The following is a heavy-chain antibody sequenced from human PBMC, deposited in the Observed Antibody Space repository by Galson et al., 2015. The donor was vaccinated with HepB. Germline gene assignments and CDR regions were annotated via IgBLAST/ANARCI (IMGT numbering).Heavy chain of an antibody. J-gene: IGHJ6*03. CDR1: GFTFGSYY. V-gene: IGHV3-48*01. CDR3: ARGGSEYSSSPSRRNYMDV. D-gene: IGHD6-6*01. Sequence: SLRLSCAASGFTFGSYYMNWVRQAPGKGLEWVSYISTSSSTIYYADSVKGRFTISRDNAKNSLYLQMNSLRAEDTAVYYCARGGSEYSSSPSRRNYMDVWGKGTTVTVSS. CDR2: ISTSSSTI.